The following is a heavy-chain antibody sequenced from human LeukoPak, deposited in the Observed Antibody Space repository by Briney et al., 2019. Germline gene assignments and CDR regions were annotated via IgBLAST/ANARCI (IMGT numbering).Heavy chain of an antibody. CDR2: IIPIFGTA. D-gene: IGHD2-2*01. V-gene: IGHV1-69*13. CDR1: GYTFTSYG. J-gene: IGHJ5*02. CDR3: ATHLGYCSSTSCFSENWFDP. Sequence: GASVKVSCKASGYTFTSYGISWVRQAPGQGLEWMGGIIPIFGTANYAQKFQGRVTITADESTSTAYMELSSLRSEDTAVYYCATHLGYCSSTSCFSENWFDPWGQGTLVTVSS.